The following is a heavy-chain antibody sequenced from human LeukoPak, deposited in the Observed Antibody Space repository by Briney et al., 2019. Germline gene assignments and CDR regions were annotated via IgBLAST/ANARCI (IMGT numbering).Heavy chain of an antibody. J-gene: IGHJ5*02. D-gene: IGHD3-22*01. CDR1: GFTFSSYG. CDR3: ARAHSSGYP. V-gene: IGHV3-30*02. CDR2: IRCDGSNK. Sequence: QAGGSLRLSCAASGFTFSSYGIHWVRQAPGKGLEWVAFIRCDGSNKYYTDSVKGRFTISRDNSKNTLYLQMNSLRAEDTAVYYCARAHSSGYPWGQGTLVTVSS.